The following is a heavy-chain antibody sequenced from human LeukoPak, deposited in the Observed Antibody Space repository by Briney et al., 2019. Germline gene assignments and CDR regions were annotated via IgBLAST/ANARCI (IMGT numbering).Heavy chain of an antibody. CDR2: MNPNSGNT. J-gene: IGHJ5*02. Sequence: ASVKVSCKASGYTFTSYGISWVRQATGQGLEWMGWMNPNSGNTGYAQKFQGRVTITRNTSISTAYMELSSLRSEDTAVYYCVRGGYVCSGGSCYSDNWFDPWGQGTLVTVSS. CDR3: VRGGYVCSGGSCYSDNWFDP. V-gene: IGHV1-8*03. D-gene: IGHD2-15*01. CDR1: GYTFTSYG.